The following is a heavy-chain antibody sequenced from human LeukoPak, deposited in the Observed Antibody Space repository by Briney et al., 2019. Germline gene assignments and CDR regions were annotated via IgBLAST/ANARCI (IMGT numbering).Heavy chain of an antibody. V-gene: IGHV3-7*04. CDR1: GFTFSSYW. Sequence: GGSLRLSCVASGFTFSSYWMSWVRQAPGRGLEWVANLKQDGSEKYYVDSVKGRFTISRDNAKNSLYLQMNSLRAEDTAVYYCARITNSGYYWLFDYWRQGTLVTVSS. J-gene: IGHJ4*02. CDR3: ARITNSGYYWLFDY. CDR2: LKQDGSEK. D-gene: IGHD3-22*01.